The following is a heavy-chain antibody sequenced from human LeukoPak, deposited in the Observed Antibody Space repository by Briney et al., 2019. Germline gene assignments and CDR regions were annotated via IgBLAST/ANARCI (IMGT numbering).Heavy chain of an antibody. V-gene: IGHV4-39*01. CDR3: VRMAGY. J-gene: IGHJ4*02. CDR2: LYYSGRS. D-gene: IGHD5-24*01. CDR1: GDSINSSNSY. Sequence: PSETLSLTCTVSGDSINSSNSYRGWIRQPPGKGLEWIGSLYYSGRSYYNPSLKSRVTISADTSKNQISLKLTSVTAADTAVYYCVRMAGYWGQGILVIVSS.